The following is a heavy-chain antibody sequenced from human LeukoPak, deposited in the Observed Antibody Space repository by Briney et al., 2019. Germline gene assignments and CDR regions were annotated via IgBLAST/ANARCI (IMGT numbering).Heavy chain of an antibody. CDR1: GDSVSSNSAA. CDR3: ARVSRGDSVAGDY. CDR2: TYYRSKWHN. Sequence: SQTLSLTCAISGDSVSSNSAAWNWIRQSPSRGLEWLGRTYYRSKWHNDYAVSVKSRITIKPDTSKNQFSLQLSSVTAADTAVYYCARVSRGDSVAGDYWGQGTLVTVSS. J-gene: IGHJ4*02. D-gene: IGHD6-19*01. V-gene: IGHV6-1*01.